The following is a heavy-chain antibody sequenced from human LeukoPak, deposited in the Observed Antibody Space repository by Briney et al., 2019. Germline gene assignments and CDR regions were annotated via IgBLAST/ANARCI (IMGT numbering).Heavy chain of an antibody. Sequence: SETLSLTCAVYGGSFSGYYWSWIRQPPGKGLEWIGEINHSGSTNYNPSLKSRVTISVDTSKNQFSLKLSSVTAADTAVYYCARACDSRGYSAHDAFDIWGQGTMVTVSS. D-gene: IGHD3-22*01. CDR1: GGSFSGYY. CDR2: INHSGST. V-gene: IGHV4-34*01. CDR3: ARACDSRGYSAHDAFDI. J-gene: IGHJ3*02.